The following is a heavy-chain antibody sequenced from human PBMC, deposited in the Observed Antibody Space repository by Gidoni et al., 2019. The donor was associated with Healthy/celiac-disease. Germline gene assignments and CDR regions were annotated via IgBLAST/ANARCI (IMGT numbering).Heavy chain of an antibody. V-gene: IGHV1-24*01. D-gene: IGHD4-17*01. J-gene: IGHJ4*02. CDR3: ATPHALRMTTVTTGLGY. CDR1: GYTLTELS. CDR2: FDPEDGET. Sequence: QVQLVQSGAEVKKPGASVKVSCKVSGYTLTELSMHWVRQAPGKGLEWLGGFDPEDGETIYAQKVQGRVTMTEDTSTDTAYMELSSLRSEDTAVYYCATPHALRMTTVTTGLGYWGQGTLVTVSS.